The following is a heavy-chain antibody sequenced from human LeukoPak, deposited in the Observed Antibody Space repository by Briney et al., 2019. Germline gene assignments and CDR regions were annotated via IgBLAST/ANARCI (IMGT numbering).Heavy chain of an antibody. Sequence: SETLSLTCTVSGGSISSYYWSWIRQPPGKGLEWIGYIYYSGSTNYKPSLKSRVTLSVDTSKNQFSLKLSSVTAADTAVYYCARLRVYGDYDYYYGMDVWGQGTTVTVSS. CDR1: GGSISSYY. CDR3: ARLRVYGDYDYYYGMDV. J-gene: IGHJ6*02. CDR2: IYYSGST. V-gene: IGHV4-59*08. D-gene: IGHD4-17*01.